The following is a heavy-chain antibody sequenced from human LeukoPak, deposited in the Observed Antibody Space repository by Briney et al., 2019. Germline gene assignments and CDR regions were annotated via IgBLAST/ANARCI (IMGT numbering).Heavy chain of an antibody. CDR2: IYSGGST. J-gene: IGHJ4*02. V-gene: IGHV3-66*02. CDR3: ARDWGSTYYYDSSGSPGDC. D-gene: IGHD3-22*01. Sequence: PGGSLRLSCAASGFTVSSNYMSWVRQAPGKGLEWVSVIYSGGSTYYADSVKGRFTISRDNSKNTLYLQMNSLRAEDTAVYYCARDWGSTYYYDSSGSPGDCWGQGTLVTVSS. CDR1: GFTVSSNY.